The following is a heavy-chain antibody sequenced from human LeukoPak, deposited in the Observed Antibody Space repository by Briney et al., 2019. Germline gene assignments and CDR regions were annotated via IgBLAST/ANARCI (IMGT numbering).Heavy chain of an antibody. CDR2: ISGSGGST. J-gene: IGHJ4*02. V-gene: IGHV3-23*01. Sequence: GGSLRLSCAASGFTFSSYAMSWVRQAPGKGLEWVSAISGSGGSTYYADSVKGRFTISGDNSKNTLYLQMNSLRAEDTAVYYCAKERSVYYDSSGYSGFDYWGQGTLVTVSS. D-gene: IGHD3-22*01. CDR1: GFTFSSYA. CDR3: AKERSVYYDSSGYSGFDY.